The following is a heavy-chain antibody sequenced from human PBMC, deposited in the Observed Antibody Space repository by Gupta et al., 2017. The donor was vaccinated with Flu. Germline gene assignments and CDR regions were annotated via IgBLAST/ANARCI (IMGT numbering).Heavy chain of an antibody. CDR1: GFTFSSYG. CDR2: IAHDGTVT. D-gene: IGHD2-2*01. J-gene: IGHJ4*02. CDR3: AKEGTPKASSYFDY. Sequence: QVQLVESGGGVVQPGRSLRLSCAASGFTFSSYGMQWVRQAPGKGLEWVAVIAHDGTVTHYAESVKGRFTISRDNSKNIMSLQMNSLRSEDTAEYYCAKEGTPKASSYFDYWGQGILVTVSS. V-gene: IGHV3-30*18.